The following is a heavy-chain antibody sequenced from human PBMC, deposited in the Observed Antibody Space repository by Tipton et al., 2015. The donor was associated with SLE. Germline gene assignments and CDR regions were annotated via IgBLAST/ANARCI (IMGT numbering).Heavy chain of an antibody. Sequence: GLVKPSETLSLTCSVSGGSISTYYWGWIRQPPGKGLEYIGYIYYSGRTNYNPSLESRLTISVDAPKNQFSLKLTSVTAADTAMYYCARDGGDGYNHGYFDLWGRGTLVTVSS. D-gene: IGHD5-24*01. CDR3: ARDGGDGYNHGYFDL. CDR1: GGSISTYY. J-gene: IGHJ2*01. CDR2: IYYSGRT. V-gene: IGHV4-59*01.